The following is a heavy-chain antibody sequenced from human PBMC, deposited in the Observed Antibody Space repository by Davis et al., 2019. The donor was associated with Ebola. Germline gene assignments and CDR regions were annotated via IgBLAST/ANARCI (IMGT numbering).Heavy chain of an antibody. D-gene: IGHD3-10*01. CDR3: ARDRMVRGEYFQH. CDR2: IYYSGST. Sequence: MPSETLSLTCTVSGGSISSYYWSWIRQPPGKGLEWIGYIYYSGSTNYNPSLKSRVTISVDTSKNQFSLKLSSVTAADTAVYYCARDRMVRGEYFQHWGQGTLVTVSS. CDR1: GGSISSYY. V-gene: IGHV4-59*12. J-gene: IGHJ1*01.